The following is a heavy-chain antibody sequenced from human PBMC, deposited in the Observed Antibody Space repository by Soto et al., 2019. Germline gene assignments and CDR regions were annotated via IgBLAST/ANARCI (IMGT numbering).Heavy chain of an antibody. V-gene: IGHV1-46*03. J-gene: IGHJ4*02. CDR1: GDTFTTYY. CDR2: INPSGGGA. CDR3: VRGGSVVVVTAPFDY. D-gene: IGHD2-21*02. Sequence: QVQLVQSGAGVKKPGASVTVSCKASGDTFTTYYLHWVRQAPGQGLEWLGMINPSGGGATYAQKFLGRPTMTRDTSTNTVDMELSSLISEDTAVYYCVRGGSVVVVTAPFDYWGQGTLVTVSS.